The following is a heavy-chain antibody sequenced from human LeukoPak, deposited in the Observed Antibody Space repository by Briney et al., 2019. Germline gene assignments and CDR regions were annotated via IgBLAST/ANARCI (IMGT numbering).Heavy chain of an antibody. CDR3: ARELDY. V-gene: IGHV4-34*01. D-gene: IGHD5-24*01. Sequence: SETLSLTCAVYGGSFSGYYWSWIRQPPGKGLEWIGEINHSGSTNYNPPLKSRVPISVNTSKNQFSLQLTSVTAADTAIYYCARELDYWGQGTLVTVSS. CDR2: INHSGST. J-gene: IGHJ4*02. CDR1: GGSFSGYY.